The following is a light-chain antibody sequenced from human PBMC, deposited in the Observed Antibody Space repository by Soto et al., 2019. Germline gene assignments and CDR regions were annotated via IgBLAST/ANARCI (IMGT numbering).Light chain of an antibody. CDR3: QQYGSSSWT. J-gene: IGKJ1*01. Sequence: EMLLTQAPGTLSWSPGERATLSFGASQSVSASYLAWYQQKPGQSPRLLINGASSRATGIPDRFSGSGSGTYFTLTISRLEPEDFAVYYCQQYGSSSWTFGQGTKVDI. CDR2: GAS. CDR1: QSVSASY. V-gene: IGKV3-20*01.